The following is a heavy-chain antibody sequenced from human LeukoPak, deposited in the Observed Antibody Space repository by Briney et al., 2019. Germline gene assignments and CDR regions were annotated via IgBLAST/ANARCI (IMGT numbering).Heavy chain of an antibody. CDR3: ARVDKAMSAFDP. Sequence: SETLSLTCAVYGGSFSTYYWNWIRQPPGKGLEWIGQINPSGTTNYTPSLKSRVTMSVDTSKKQVSLKLSSVTDADTAVNYCARVDKAMSAFDPWGQGTLVTVSS. J-gene: IGHJ5*02. D-gene: IGHD5-18*01. V-gene: IGHV4-34*01. CDR2: INPSGTT. CDR1: GGSFSTYY.